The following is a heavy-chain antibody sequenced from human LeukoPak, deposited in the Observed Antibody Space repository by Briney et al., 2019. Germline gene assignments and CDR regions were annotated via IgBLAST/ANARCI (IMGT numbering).Heavy chain of an antibody. D-gene: IGHD1-26*01. CDR1: GYTFTSYY. J-gene: IGHJ6*02. Sequence: SVKVSCKAPGYTFTSYYMHWVRQARGQRLEWIGWIVVGSGNTNYAQKFQERVTITRDMSTSTAYMELSSLRSEDTAVYYCAAGTQWELNYYYYGMDVWGQGTTVTVSS. CDR3: AAGTQWELNYYYYGMDV. CDR2: IVVGSGNT. V-gene: IGHV1-58*02.